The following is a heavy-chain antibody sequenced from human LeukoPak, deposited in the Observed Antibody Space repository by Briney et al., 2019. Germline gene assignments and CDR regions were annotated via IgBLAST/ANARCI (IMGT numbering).Heavy chain of an antibody. V-gene: IGHV3-7*03. Sequence: GGSLRLSCEASGFTFRSYWMSWVRQAPGKGLEWVANINQDESKKYYVDSVKGRFTISRDNAESSLYLQMNSLRAEDTAIYYCARWDCTSDSCKVAFDIWPQGTMVTVSS. CDR2: INQDESKK. J-gene: IGHJ3*02. D-gene: IGHD2-8*02. CDR3: ARWDCTSDSCKVAFDI. CDR1: GFTFRSYW.